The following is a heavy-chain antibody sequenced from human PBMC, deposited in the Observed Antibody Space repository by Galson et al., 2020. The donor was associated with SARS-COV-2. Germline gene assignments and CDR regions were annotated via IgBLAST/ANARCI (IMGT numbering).Heavy chain of an antibody. CDR2: IKYVGSQK. D-gene: IGHD1-26*01. J-gene: IGHJ4*02. CDR1: GFSFSSYW. CDR3: VRDIIGGRSDFDY. Sequence: GGSLRLSCAAPGFSFSSYWMSWVRQAPGKGLEWVANIKYVGSQKDYVDSVKGRFTIPRDNAKNSLYLQMNSLRGEDTAVYYCVRDIIGGRSDFDYWGQGALVTVSS. V-gene: IGHV3-7*01.